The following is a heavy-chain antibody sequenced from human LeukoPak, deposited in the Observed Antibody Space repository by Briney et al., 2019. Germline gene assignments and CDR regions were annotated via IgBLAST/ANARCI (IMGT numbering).Heavy chain of an antibody. CDR1: GFTFSTYS. CDR2: MTTSRSSI. V-gene: IGHV3-21*01. CDR3: AREDQEGFDY. J-gene: IGHJ4*02. Sequence: GGSLRLSCAASGFTFSTYSMNWVRQAPGKGLEWVSSMTTSRSSISYADSVKGRFTISRDNAKNSLYLQMNSLRADDTAVYYCAREDQEGFDYWGQGTLVTVSS.